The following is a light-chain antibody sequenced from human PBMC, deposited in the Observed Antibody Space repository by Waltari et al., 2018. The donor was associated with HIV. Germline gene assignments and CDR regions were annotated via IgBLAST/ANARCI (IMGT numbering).Light chain of an antibody. CDR2: GAS. Sequence: EIVMTQSPATLSVSPGERATLSCRASQRVSSNLAWYQQKPVQAPRLLIYGASTRATGIPARFSGSGSGTDVTLTISSLQSEDFAVYYCQQYNNWPPITFGQGTRLEIK. V-gene: IGKV3-15*01. CDR3: QQYNNWPPIT. J-gene: IGKJ5*01. CDR1: QRVSSN.